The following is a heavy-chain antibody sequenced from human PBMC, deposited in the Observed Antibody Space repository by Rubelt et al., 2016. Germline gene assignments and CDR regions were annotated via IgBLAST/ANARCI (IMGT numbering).Heavy chain of an antibody. Sequence: QVQLVQSGAEVKKPGASVKVSCKASGYTFTSYGISWVRQAPGQGLEWMGRIIPILGIANYAQKFQGRVTITADKSTSTAYMELSSLRSEDTAVYYCASPDYSNYYGMDVWGQGTTVTVSS. J-gene: IGHJ6*02. D-gene: IGHD4-11*01. V-gene: IGHV1-69*04. CDR1: GYTFTSYG. CDR3: ASPDYSNYYGMDV. CDR2: IIPILGIA.